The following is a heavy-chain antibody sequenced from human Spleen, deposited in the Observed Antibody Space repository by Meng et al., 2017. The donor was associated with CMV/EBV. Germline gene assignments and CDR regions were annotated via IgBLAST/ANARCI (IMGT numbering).Heavy chain of an antibody. V-gene: IGHV3-7*01. CDR2: IRQDGGEK. Sequence: GESLKISCAASGFTFRSYWMNWVRQAPGKGLEWVANIRQDGGEKYYVDSVKGRFTISRDNANNSLYLQMNSLRAEDTAVYYCARDAGSYGPIGYYYYYYGMDVWGQGTTVTVSS. J-gene: IGHJ6*02. D-gene: IGHD5-18*01. CDR1: GFTFRSYW. CDR3: ARDAGSYGPIGYYYYYYGMDV.